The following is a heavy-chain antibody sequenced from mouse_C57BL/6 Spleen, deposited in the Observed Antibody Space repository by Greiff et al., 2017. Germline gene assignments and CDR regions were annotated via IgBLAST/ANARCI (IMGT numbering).Heavy chain of an antibody. CDR1: GFTFTSYW. V-gene: IGHV1-64*01. J-gene: IGHJ2*01. CDR3: VKRGAVVAEVDY. CDR2: IHPNSGST. Sequence: QVLLQQPGAELVKPGASVKLSCTASGFTFTSYWMHWVKQRPGQGLEWIGMIHPNSGSTNYTEKFKSKATLTVDKTTSTAYMQISSLTAEDSAVYYCVKRGAVVAEVDYWGQGTTLTVSS. D-gene: IGHD1-1*01.